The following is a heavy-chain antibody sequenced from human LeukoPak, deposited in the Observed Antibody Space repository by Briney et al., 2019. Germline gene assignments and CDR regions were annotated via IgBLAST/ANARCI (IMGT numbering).Heavy chain of an antibody. V-gene: IGHV3-23*01. D-gene: IGHD2-15*01. J-gene: IGHJ4*02. CDR1: GFTFSSYA. CDR3: ARYCGGGSCFDY. Sequence: GGSLRLSCAASGFTFSSYAMSWVRQAPGKGLEWVSGISGSGGSAYYADSVKGRFTISRDNSKNTLYLQMNSLRAEDTGLYYCARYCGGGSCFDYWGRGTLVTVSS. CDR2: ISGSGGSA.